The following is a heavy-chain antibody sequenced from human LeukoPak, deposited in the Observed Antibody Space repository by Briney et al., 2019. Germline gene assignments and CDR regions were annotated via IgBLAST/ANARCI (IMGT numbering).Heavy chain of an antibody. Sequence: ASVKVSCKASGYTFTSYAMHWVRQAPGQRLEWMGWINAGNGNTKYSQKFQGRVTITADESTSTAYMELSSLRSEDTAVYYCARGSTRRWAFDIWGQGTMVTVSS. CDR1: GYTFTSYA. CDR2: INAGNGNT. CDR3: ARGSTRRWAFDI. V-gene: IGHV1-3*01. J-gene: IGHJ3*02. D-gene: IGHD5/OR15-5a*01.